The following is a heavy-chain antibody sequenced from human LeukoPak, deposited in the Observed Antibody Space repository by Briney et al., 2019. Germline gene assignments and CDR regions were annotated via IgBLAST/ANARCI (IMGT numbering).Heavy chain of an antibody. V-gene: IGHV3-20*04. CDR2: INWNGGST. Sequence: PGGSLRLSCAASGFTFDDYGMSWVRQAPGKGLEWVSGINWNGGSTGYADSVKGRFTISRDNAKNSLYLQMNSLRAEDTALYYCARVSYCSSTSCKKRFDYWGQGTLVTVSS. CDR3: ARVSYCSSTSCKKRFDY. D-gene: IGHD2-2*01. CDR1: GFTFDDYG. J-gene: IGHJ4*02.